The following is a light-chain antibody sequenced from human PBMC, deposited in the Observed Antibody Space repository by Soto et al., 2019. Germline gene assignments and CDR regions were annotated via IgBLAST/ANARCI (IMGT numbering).Light chain of an antibody. Sequence: QSALTQPPSASGSPGQSVTISCTGTSSDIGSYKYVSWYQQHPGKAPKVILYEVSKRPSGVPDRFSGSKSGNTASLTVSGLQAEDEADYYCSSYAGSKSLLGGGTKLTVL. CDR1: SSDIGSYKY. CDR3: SSYAGSKSL. CDR2: EVS. V-gene: IGLV2-8*01. J-gene: IGLJ2*01.